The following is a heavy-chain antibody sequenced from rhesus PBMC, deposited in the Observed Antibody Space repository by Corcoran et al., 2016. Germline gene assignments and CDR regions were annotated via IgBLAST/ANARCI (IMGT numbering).Heavy chain of an antibody. CDR3: ARAPLEWWSFDY. J-gene: IGHJ4*01. D-gene: IGHD2-39*02. CDR2: IIYSGTT. CDR1: GGSISSGYYY. V-gene: IGHV4-122*02. Sequence: QVQLQESGPGLVKPSETLSLTCAVSGGSISSGYYYWSWIRKPPGKGLEWIGYIIYSGTTSYNPSLKSRVTISGDTSKNQFSLKLSAVTAADTAVYYCARAPLEWWSFDYWGQGVLVTVSS.